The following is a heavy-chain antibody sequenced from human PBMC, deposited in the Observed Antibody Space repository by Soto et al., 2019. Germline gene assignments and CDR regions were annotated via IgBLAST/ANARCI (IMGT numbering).Heavy chain of an antibody. CDR3: AKGLYCYDRSGSRLFDY. D-gene: IGHD3-22*01. CDR1: VCMFNNYA. J-gene: IGHJ4*02. V-gene: IGHV3-23*01. CDR2: VSVSGGTT. Sequence: GGSLRLSCAASVCMFNNYAMSCVRQSPGKGLEWVSTVSVSGGTTYYADSLKGRFTTSRDNSKKTVYLQMNRLRADDTAIYYCAKGLYCYDRSGSRLFDYLGQGTRCTFSS.